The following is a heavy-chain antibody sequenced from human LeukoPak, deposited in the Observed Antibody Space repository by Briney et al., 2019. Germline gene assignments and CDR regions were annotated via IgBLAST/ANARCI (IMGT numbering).Heavy chain of an antibody. CDR2: IYYSGST. J-gene: IGHJ4*02. V-gene: IGHV4-59*01. CDR3: ARDLFHSSASPTDY. CDR1: GGSISSYY. D-gene: IGHD6-6*01. Sequence: PSETLSLTCTVSGGSISSYYWSWIRQPPGKGLEWIGYIYYSGSTNYNPSLKSRVTISVDTSKNQFSLKLSSVTAADTAVYYCARDLFHSSASPTDYWGQGTLVTVSS.